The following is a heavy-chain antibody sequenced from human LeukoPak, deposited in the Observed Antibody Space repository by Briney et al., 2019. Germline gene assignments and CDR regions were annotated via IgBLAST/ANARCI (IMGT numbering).Heavy chain of an antibody. Sequence: PGGSLRLSCAASGFTFSSHAMNWVRQAPGKGLEWVAIMSNDGSKKFYADSLKGRFTISRDNSKNTLYLQMNSLRSEDTAVYFCARDGSVLRFLEWLFFLDYWGQGTLVTVSS. CDR3: ARDGSVLRFLEWLFFLDY. CDR2: MSNDGSKK. V-gene: IGHV3-30*01. D-gene: IGHD3-3*01. CDR1: GFTFSSHA. J-gene: IGHJ4*02.